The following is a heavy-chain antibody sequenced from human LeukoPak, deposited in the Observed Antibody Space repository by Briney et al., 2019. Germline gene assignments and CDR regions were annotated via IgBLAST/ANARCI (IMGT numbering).Heavy chain of an antibody. J-gene: IGHJ6*02. CDR1: GFTFSSYA. CDR2: ISGSGGST. Sequence: GGSLRLSCAASGFTFSSYAMSWVRQAPGKGLEWVSAISGSGGSTYYADSVKGRFTISRDNSKNTLYLQMNSLRAEDTAVYYCARDGKPYYYDSSGYYSDYYYYYGMDVWGQGTTVTVSS. V-gene: IGHV3-23*01. CDR3: ARDGKPYYYDSSGYYSDYYYYYGMDV. D-gene: IGHD3-22*01.